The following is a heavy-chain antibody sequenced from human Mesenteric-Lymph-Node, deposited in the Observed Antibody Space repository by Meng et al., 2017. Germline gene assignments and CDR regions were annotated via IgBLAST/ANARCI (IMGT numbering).Heavy chain of an antibody. CDR3: ARFHDSNGYNDAFDI. J-gene: IGHJ3*02. V-gene: IGHV4-59*01. D-gene: IGHD3-22*01. CDR1: GGSISSYY. CDR2: IYYSGST. Sequence: SETLSLTCTVSGGSISSYYWSWIRQPPGKGLEWIGYIYYSGSTNYNPSLKSRVTISVDTSKNQSSLKLSSVTAADTAVYYCARFHDSNGYNDAFDIWGQGTMVTVSS.